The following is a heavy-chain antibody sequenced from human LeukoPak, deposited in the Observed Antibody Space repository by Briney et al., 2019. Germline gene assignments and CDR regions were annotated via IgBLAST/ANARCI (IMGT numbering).Heavy chain of an antibody. J-gene: IGHJ3*02. CDR1: GFTFSSNE. V-gene: IGHV3-48*03. CDR3: ARAQTLFWEFDGFDI. CDR2: ISSSGSTI. Sequence: GGSLRLSCAASGFTFSSNEMNWVRQAPGKGLEWVSYISSSGSTIYYADSVKGRFTISRDNAKNSVYLQMNSLRDEDTAVYSCARAQTLFWEFDGFDIWGRGTKVTVSS. D-gene: IGHD3-3*01.